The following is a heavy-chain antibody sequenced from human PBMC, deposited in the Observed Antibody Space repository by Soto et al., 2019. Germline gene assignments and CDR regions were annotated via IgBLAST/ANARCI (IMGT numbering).Heavy chain of an antibody. D-gene: IGHD2-15*01. Sequence: GGRLRHSCAAAGFSISSYAMSCVRQAPGKGLEWVSAISGSGGSTYYADSVKGRFTISRDNSKNTLYLQMNSLRAEDTAVYYCARRGVDSLSLDYWGQGTLVTVSS. J-gene: IGHJ4*02. CDR1: GFSISSYA. CDR3: ARRGVDSLSLDY. V-gene: IGHV3-23*01. CDR2: ISGSGGST.